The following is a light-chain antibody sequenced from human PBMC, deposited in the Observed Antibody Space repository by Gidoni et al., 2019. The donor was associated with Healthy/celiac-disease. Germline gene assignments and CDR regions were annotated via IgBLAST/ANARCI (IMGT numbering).Light chain of an antibody. CDR3: QQYYSTPT. J-gene: IGKJ4*01. Sequence: DIVMTQSPDSLSVSLGERATIHCKSSQSVLYSSNNKNYLAWYQQKPGQPPKLLIYWASTRESGVPDRFSGSGSGTDFTLTISRLQAEDVAVYYCQQYYSTPTFGGGTKVEIK. CDR1: QSVLYSSNNKNY. CDR2: WAS. V-gene: IGKV4-1*01.